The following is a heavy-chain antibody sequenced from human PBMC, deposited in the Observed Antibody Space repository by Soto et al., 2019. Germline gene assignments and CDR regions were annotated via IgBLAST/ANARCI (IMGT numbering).Heavy chain of an antibody. CDR2: IIPILGIA. CDR3: ARARYYSGSGSYPNWFDP. D-gene: IGHD3-10*01. V-gene: IGHV1-69*02. CDR1: GGTFSSYT. J-gene: IGHJ5*02. Sequence: QVQLVQSGAEVKKPGSSVKVSCKASGGTFSSYTISWVRQAPGQGIEWMGRIIPILGIANYAQKFQCRVTISADKSTSRAYLELSSLRSETTAVYYCARARYYSGSGSYPNWFDPWGQGNLVAVSS.